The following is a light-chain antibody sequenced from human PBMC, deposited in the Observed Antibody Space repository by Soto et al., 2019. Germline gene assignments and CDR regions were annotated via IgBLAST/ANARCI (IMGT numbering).Light chain of an antibody. CDR2: AAS. Sequence: DIQMTQSPSTLSAFVGDRVTITCRASQSISFSLAWYQQKVGKAPKLLIYAASSLESGVPSRFSGSGSGTEFTLTISSLQPEDFAVYYCQQYENYWTFGQGTKVDI. V-gene: IGKV1-5*01. CDR3: QQYENYWT. CDR1: QSISFS. J-gene: IGKJ1*01.